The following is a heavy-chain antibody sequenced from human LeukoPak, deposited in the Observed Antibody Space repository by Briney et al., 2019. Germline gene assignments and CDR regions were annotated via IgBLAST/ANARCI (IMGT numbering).Heavy chain of an antibody. CDR2: IYNSGST. J-gene: IGHJ5*02. V-gene: IGHV4-39*01. D-gene: IGHD6-19*01. Sequence: SETLSLTCSVSGGSISSSSYYWGWGPRPPGKGLQWIGSIYNSGSTYYNPSLTSRVTISVDTSKNQFSLKLSSVTAADTAVYYCASSSGWPGVFDPWGQGTLVTVSS. CDR1: GGSISSSSYY. CDR3: ASSSGWPGVFDP.